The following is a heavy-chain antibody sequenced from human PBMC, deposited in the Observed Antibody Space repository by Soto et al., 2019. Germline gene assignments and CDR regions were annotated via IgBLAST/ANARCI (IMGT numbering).Heavy chain of an antibody. D-gene: IGHD3-9*01. CDR3: ARVVFRYPTPYYCYGMDV. V-gene: IGHV1-69*13. CDR1: GGTFSSYA. Sequence: ASVKVSCKASGGTFSSYAISWVRQAPGQGLEWMGGIIPIFGTANYAKKFQGRVTITADESTSTAYMELSSLRSEDTAVYYCARVVFRYPTPYYCYGMDVWGQGTTVTVSS. CDR2: IIPIFGTA. J-gene: IGHJ6*02.